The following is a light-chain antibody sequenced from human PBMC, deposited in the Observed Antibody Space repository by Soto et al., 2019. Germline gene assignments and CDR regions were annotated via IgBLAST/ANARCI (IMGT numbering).Light chain of an antibody. CDR3: SSYTSS. V-gene: IGLV2-14*01. J-gene: IGLJ1*01. Sequence: QSALAQPASVSGSPGQSITISCTGTSSHVGGYNYVSWYQQHPAKAPKLIIYEVSNRPSGVSYRFSGSQSGKTASLTISGLQAEDEADYYCSSYTSSFGTGTKLTVL. CDR2: EVS. CDR1: SSHVGGYNY.